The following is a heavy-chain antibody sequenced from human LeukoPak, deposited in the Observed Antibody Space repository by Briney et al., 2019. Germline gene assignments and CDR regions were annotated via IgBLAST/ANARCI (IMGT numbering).Heavy chain of an antibody. V-gene: IGHV4-61*01. J-gene: IGHJ4*02. CDR2: IYYSGST. Sequence: PSETLSLTCTVSGGSVSSGSYYWSWIRQPPGKGLEWIGYIYYSGSTNYNPSLKSRVTISVDTSKNQFSLKLSSVTAADTAVYYCASSGSYYYFDYWGQGTLVTVSS. CDR1: GGSVSSGSYY. D-gene: IGHD1-26*01. CDR3: ASSGSYYYFDY.